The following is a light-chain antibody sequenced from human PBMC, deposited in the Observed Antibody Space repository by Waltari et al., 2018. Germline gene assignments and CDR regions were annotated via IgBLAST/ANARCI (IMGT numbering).Light chain of an antibody. V-gene: IGKV3-20*01. J-gene: IGKJ1*01. CDR2: GTS. CDR3: QQYTGSLPWT. Sequence: ETVLTQSPGTLSLSPGERATLSCKASLSVFIDYLAWYQQKPGQAPRLVIYGTSNRAAGIPDRFSGSGSGTDFTLTISRLEPEDFAVYYCQQYTGSLPWTFGQGTKVEIK. CDR1: LSVFIDY.